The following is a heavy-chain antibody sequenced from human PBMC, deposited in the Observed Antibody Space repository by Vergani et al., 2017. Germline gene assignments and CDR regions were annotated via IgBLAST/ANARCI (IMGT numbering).Heavy chain of an antibody. CDR3: AKDLGTSSGGGWFDP. CDR2: IASSTSYI. V-gene: IGHV3-21*04. D-gene: IGHD6-6*01. J-gene: IGHJ5*02. Sequence: EVQLVESGGGLVKPGGSLRLSCAASGFTFTNYNMNWVRQAPGKGLEWVSSIASSTSYIYYADSVKGRFTVSRDNAKNSLYLQMNSLRAEDTALYYCAKDLGTSSGGGWFDPWGQGTLVTVSS. CDR1: GFTFTNYN.